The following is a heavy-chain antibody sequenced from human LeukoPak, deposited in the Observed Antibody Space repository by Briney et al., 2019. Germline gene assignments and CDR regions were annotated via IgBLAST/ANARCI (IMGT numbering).Heavy chain of an antibody. D-gene: IGHD1-26*01. CDR1: GGSISSGSYY. V-gene: IGHV4-61*01. CDR2: IYYSGST. Sequence: PSETLSLTCTVSGGSISSGSYYWSWIRQPPGKGLEWIGHIYYSGSTNYNPSLKSRVTISVDTSKNQFSLKLSSVTAADTAVYYCARLRMRELLGRFDPWGQGTLVTVSS. CDR3: ARLRMRELLGRFDP. J-gene: IGHJ5*02.